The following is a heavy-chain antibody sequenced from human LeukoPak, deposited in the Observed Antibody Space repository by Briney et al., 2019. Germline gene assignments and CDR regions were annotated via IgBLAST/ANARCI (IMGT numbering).Heavy chain of an antibody. D-gene: IGHD6-19*01. CDR1: GFTFSYYG. V-gene: IGHV3-30*18. J-gene: IGHJ3*02. CDR2: ISDDGTTT. Sequence: GRSLRLSCEASGFTFSYYGIHWVRQAPHKGLERVAVISDDGTTTFYADSVKGRITISRDNSKNTLYLQMNSLRADDTAVYYCAKDQGSGWFGGFDIWGQGTMVTVSS. CDR3: AKDQGSGWFGGFDI.